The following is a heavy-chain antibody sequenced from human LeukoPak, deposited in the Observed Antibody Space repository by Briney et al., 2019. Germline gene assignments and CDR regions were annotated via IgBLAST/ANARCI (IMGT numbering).Heavy chain of an antibody. CDR2: IYYSGST. CDR1: GGSISSGGYY. D-gene: IGHD5-24*01. V-gene: IGHV4-31*03. J-gene: IGHJ5*02. CDR3: ARDYDGYNSRWFDP. Sequence: SQTLSLTCTVSGGSISSGGYYWSWIRQHPGKGLEWIGYIYYSGSTYYNPSLKGRVTISVDTSKNQFSLKLSSVTAADTAVYYCARDYDGYNSRWFDPWGQGTLVTVSS.